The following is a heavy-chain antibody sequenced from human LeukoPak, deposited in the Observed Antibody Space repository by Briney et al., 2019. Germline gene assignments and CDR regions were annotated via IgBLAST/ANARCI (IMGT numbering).Heavy chain of an antibody. CDR1: GFTVSSNS. CDR3: AKAKRFDYYYYMDV. Sequence: GGSLRLSCTVSGFTVSSNSMSWVRQAPGKGLEWVSFIYSGGNTHYSDSVKGRFTISRDNSKNTLYLQMNSLRAEDTAVYYCAKAKRFDYYYYMDVWGKGTTVTISS. D-gene: IGHD3-16*01. J-gene: IGHJ6*03. CDR2: IYSGGNT. V-gene: IGHV3-53*01.